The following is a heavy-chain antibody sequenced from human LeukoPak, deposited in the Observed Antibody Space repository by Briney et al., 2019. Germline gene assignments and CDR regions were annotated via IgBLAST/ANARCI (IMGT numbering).Heavy chain of an antibody. CDR1: GFTFSSYG. CDR3: AKGYGDLVAFDI. D-gene: IGHD4-17*01. V-gene: IGHV3-30*02. Sequence: PGGSLRLSCAASGFTFSSYGMDWVGHAPGKGLEWVAFIRYDGNNKDYADSVKGRFTISRDNSKNTLYLQMNSLRVEDTAVYYCAKGYGDLVAFDIWGQGTMVTVSS. CDR2: IRYDGNNK. J-gene: IGHJ3*02.